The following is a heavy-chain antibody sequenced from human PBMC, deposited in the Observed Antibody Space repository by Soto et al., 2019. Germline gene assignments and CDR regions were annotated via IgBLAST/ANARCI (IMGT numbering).Heavy chain of an antibody. CDR3: AMVDNYVTPTPQDV. D-gene: IGHD3-16*01. CDR2: IRAYNGNT. V-gene: IGHV1-18*01. Sequence: GASVKVPCKASGYTFTSYGISWVRQAKGQGLEWMGWIRAYNGNTNYAKKVQGRLTMTTDTSTSTAYMDLGSLTSDDTAVYYCAMVDNYVTPTPQDVWGQGTTVTVSS. CDR1: GYTFTSYG. J-gene: IGHJ6*02.